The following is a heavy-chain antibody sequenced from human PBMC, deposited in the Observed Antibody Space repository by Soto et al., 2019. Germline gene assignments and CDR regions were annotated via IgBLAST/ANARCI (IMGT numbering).Heavy chain of an antibody. CDR1: GGSISSSSYY. J-gene: IGHJ4*02. V-gene: IGHV4-39*01. CDR2: IYYSGST. CDR3: ARHVSNYDFWSGSIDYFDY. Sequence: SETLSLTCTVSGGSISSSSYYWGWIRQPPGKGLEWIGSIYYSGSTYYNPSLKSRVTISVDTSKNQFSLKLSSVTAADTAVYYCARHVSNYDFWSGSIDYFDYWGQGTLVTVSS. D-gene: IGHD3-3*01.